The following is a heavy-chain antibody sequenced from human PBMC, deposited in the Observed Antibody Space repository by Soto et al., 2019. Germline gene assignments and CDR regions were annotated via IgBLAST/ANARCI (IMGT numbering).Heavy chain of an antibody. J-gene: IGHJ5*02. CDR3: ARGVTMVRGVWNWFDP. D-gene: IGHD3-10*01. V-gene: IGHV1-69*13. Sequence: RASVKVSCKASGGTFSSYAISWVRQAPGQGLEWMGGIIPILGTANYAQKFQGRVTITADESTSTAYMELSSLRSEDTAVYYCARGVTMVRGVWNWFDPWGQGTLVTVSS. CDR1: GGTFSSYA. CDR2: IIPILGTA.